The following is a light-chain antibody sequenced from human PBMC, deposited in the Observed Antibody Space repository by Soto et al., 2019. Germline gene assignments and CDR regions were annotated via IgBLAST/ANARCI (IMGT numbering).Light chain of an antibody. V-gene: IGKV4-1*01. CDR3: QQYYSTPYT. J-gene: IGKJ2*01. CDR1: QSVSYSSNNKNY. Sequence: DSVMTQSPDSLAVSLGERATINCRSSQSVSYSSNNKNYLAWYQQKAGQPPKLLIYWASTRESGVPDRFSGSGSGTDFTLTISSLQAEDVAVYYCQQYYSTPYTFGQGTKLEIK. CDR2: WAS.